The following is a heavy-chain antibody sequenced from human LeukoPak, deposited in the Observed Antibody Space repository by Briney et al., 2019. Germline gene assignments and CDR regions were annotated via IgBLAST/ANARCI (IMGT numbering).Heavy chain of an antibody. CDR2: ISAYNGNT. Sequence: GASVKVSCKASGYTFTSYGISWVRQAPGQGLEWMGWISAYNGNTNYAQKLQGRVTMTTDTSTSTAYMELRSLRSDDTAVYYCAGGYSYGYYYYYYMDVWGKGTTVTVSS. J-gene: IGHJ6*03. CDR1: GYTFTSYG. V-gene: IGHV1-18*01. D-gene: IGHD5-18*01. CDR3: AGGYSYGYYYYYYMDV.